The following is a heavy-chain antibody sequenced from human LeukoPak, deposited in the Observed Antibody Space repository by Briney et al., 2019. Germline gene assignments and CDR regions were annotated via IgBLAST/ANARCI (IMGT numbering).Heavy chain of an antibody. D-gene: IGHD6-19*01. Sequence: GRSLRLSCAASGFTFSSYGMHWVRQAPGKGLEWVAVISYDGSNKYHADSVKGRFTISRDNSKNTLYLQMNSLRAEDTAVYYCAKGEPGPLAVAGRSYYYYGMDVWGQGTTVTVSS. CDR2: ISYDGSNK. J-gene: IGHJ6*02. CDR3: AKGEPGPLAVAGRSYYYYGMDV. CDR1: GFTFSSYG. V-gene: IGHV3-30*18.